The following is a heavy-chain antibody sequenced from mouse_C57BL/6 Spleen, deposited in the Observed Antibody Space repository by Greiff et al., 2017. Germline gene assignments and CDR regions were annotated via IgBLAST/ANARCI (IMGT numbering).Heavy chain of an antibody. D-gene: IGHD1-1*01. CDR2: ISPGDGDT. V-gene: IGHV1-80*01. J-gene: IGHJ4*01. CDR1: GSAFSSYW. Sequence: VQLQQSGAELVKPGASVKISCKASGSAFSSYWMNWVKQRPGKGLAWIGQISPGDGDTNYTGKFKGKATLTADKSSSTAYMQLSSLTSEDSAVYFWAREGVDDYGSSDGYYAMDCWGQGTSVTVSS. CDR3: AREGVDDYGSSDGYYAMDC.